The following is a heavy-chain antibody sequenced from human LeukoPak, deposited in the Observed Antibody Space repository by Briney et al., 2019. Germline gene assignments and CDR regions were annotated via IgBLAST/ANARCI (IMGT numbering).Heavy chain of an antibody. D-gene: IGHD1-1*01. J-gene: IGHJ4*01. CDR1: GFTFTSAS. Sequence: GGCLRLSCVTSGFTFTSASMSWVRQAPGKGLEWVAFIGHVAGDIFYGDSVKGRFNISRDDAKGSVYLQMNSLTVDDTAVYFCARNPYTGSMFDYWGHGTLVTVSS. CDR3: ARNPYTGSMFDY. V-gene: IGHV3-21*01. CDR2: IGHVAGDI.